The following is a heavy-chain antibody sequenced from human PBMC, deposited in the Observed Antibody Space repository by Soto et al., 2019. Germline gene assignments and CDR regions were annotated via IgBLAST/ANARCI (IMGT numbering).Heavy chain of an antibody. J-gene: IGHJ4*02. V-gene: IGHV5-51*01. CDR3: ARLRYYDSSGYSNYFDY. CDR1: GYSITIYW. Sequence: EVQLVQSGAEVKKPGESLKSSCTGSGYSITIYWIGWVRQMPGKGLELMGIIYPGDSDTRYSPSFHGQVTISADKSISTAYLQWSRLKASDTAMYYCARLRYYDSSGYSNYFDYWGQGTLVTVSS. CDR2: IYPGDSDT. D-gene: IGHD3-22*01.